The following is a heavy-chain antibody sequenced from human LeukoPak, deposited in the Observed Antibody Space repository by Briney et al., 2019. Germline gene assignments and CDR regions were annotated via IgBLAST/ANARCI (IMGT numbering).Heavy chain of an antibody. J-gene: IGHJ4*02. V-gene: IGHV4-34*01. D-gene: IGHD3-22*01. CDR1: GGSFSGYY. CDR3: ARGWNYYDSSGYYGGFDY. Sequence: SETLSLTCAVYGGSFSGYYWSWIRQPPGKGLEWIGEINHSGSTNYNPSLKSRVTISVDTSKNQFSLKLSSVTAADTAVYYCARGWNYYDSSGYYGGFDYWGQGTLVTVSS. CDR2: INHSGST.